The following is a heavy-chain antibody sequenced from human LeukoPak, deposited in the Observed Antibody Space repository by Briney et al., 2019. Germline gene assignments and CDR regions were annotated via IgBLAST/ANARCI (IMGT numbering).Heavy chain of an antibody. Sequence: GGSLRLSCAASGFSLSTYAMSWARQAPGKGLEWVSGISGSGGNTHYADSVKGRFTISRDNSKNTLYLQMNSLRAEDTAVYYCAKDRGPMVRAPFDSWGQGNLVTVSS. CDR1: GFSLSTYA. CDR2: ISGSGGNT. V-gene: IGHV3-23*01. D-gene: IGHD3-10*01. J-gene: IGHJ4*02. CDR3: AKDRGPMVRAPFDS.